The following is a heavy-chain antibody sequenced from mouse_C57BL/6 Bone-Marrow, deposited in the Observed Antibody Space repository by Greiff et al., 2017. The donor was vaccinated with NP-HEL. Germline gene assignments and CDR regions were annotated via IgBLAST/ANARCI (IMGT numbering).Heavy chain of an antibody. CDR1: GFTFSDYY. V-gene: IGHV5-12*01. J-gene: IGHJ4*01. CDR3: ARHEDDSMDY. CDR2: ISNGGGST. D-gene: IGHD2-4*01. Sequence: EVKVVESGGGLVQPGGSLKLSCAASGFTFSDYYMYWVRQTPEKRLEWVAYISNGGGSTYYPDTVKGRFTISRDNAKNTLYLQMSRLKSEDTAMYYCARHEDDSMDYWGQGTSVTVSS.